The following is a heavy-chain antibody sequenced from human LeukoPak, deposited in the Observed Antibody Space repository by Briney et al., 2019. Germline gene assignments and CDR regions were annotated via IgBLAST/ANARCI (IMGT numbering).Heavy chain of an antibody. D-gene: IGHD5-24*01. Sequence: ASVKVSCKASGYTFTGYYMHWVRQAPGQGLEWMGWISAYNGNTNYAQKLQGRVTMTTDTSTSTAYMELRSLRSDDTAVYYCARGEPLATIDYWGQGTLVTVSS. V-gene: IGHV1-18*04. J-gene: IGHJ4*02. CDR1: GYTFTGYY. CDR2: ISAYNGNT. CDR3: ARGEPLATIDY.